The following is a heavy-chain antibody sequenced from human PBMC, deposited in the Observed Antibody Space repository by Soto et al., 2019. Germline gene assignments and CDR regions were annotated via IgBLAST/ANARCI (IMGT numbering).Heavy chain of an antibody. D-gene: IGHD3-9*01. CDR3: ARAVYYYDILTGYFDHDYYYYYMDV. CDR1: GFTFSDYY. Sequence: QVQLVESGGGLVKPGGSLRLSCAASGFTFSDYYMSWIRQAPGKGLEWVSYISSSGSTIYYADSVKGRFTISRDNAKNSLYLQMNSLRAEDTAVYYCARAVYYYDILTGYFDHDYYYYYMDVWGKGTTVTVSS. J-gene: IGHJ6*03. CDR2: ISSSGSTI. V-gene: IGHV3-11*01.